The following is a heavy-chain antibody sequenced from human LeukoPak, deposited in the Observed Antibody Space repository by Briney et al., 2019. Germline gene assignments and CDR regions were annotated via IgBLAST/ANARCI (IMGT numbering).Heavy chain of an antibody. Sequence: GGSLRLSCAASGFTFSSYAMYWVREAPRKGLEWVAVISYDGSNKYYADSVKGRFTISRDNSKNTLYLQMNSLRAEDTAVYYCARGPSYYYDSSGSLDYWGQGTLVTVSS. CDR2: ISYDGSNK. CDR1: GFTFSSYA. D-gene: IGHD3-22*01. J-gene: IGHJ4*02. CDR3: ARGPSYYYDSSGSLDY. V-gene: IGHV3-30*07.